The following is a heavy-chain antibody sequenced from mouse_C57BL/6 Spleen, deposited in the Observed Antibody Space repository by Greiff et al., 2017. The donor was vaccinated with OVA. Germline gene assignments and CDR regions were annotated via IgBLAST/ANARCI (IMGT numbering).Heavy chain of an antibody. D-gene: IGHD2-4*01. J-gene: IGHJ2*01. CDR1: GYTFTSYW. V-gene: IGHV1-55*01. CDR3: ARRGYYDYDGVDY. Sequence: QVQLQQPGAELVKPGASVKLSCKASGYTFTSYWITWVKQRPGQGLEWIGDIYPGSGSTNYNEKFKGKATLTVDTSSSTAYMQLSSLTSEDSAVYYCARRGYYDYDGVDYWGQGTTLTVSS. CDR2: IYPGSGST.